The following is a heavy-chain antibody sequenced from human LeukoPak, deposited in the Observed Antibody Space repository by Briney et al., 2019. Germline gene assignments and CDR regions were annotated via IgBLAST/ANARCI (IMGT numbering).Heavy chain of an antibody. D-gene: IGHD2-2*01. CDR3: ARGSTPYNYYYYMDV. V-gene: IGHV1-69*05. CDR1: GGTFSSYA. J-gene: IGHJ6*03. Sequence: VASVKVSCKASGGTFSSYAISWVRQAPGQGLEWMGGIIPIFGTANYAQKFQGRVTITTDESTSTAYMELSSLRSEDTAVYYCARGSTPYNYYYYMDVWGKGTTVTVSS. CDR2: IIPIFGTA.